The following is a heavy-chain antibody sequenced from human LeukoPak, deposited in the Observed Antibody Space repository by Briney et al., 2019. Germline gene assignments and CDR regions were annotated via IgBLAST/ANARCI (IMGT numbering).Heavy chain of an antibody. Sequence: GGSLRLSCAASGFIFSTYAMYWVRQAPGKGLEWVSAIDGSGVYTYYVDSVKGRFTISRDNSKNTLYLQMNSLRADDTAVYYCAKGLAVAGHFDYWGQGTLVTVSS. CDR1: GFIFSTYA. J-gene: IGHJ4*02. D-gene: IGHD6-19*01. CDR3: AKGLAVAGHFDY. CDR2: IDGSGVYT. V-gene: IGHV3-23*01.